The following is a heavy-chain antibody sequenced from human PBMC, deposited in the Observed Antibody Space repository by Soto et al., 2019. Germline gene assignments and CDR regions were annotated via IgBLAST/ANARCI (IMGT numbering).Heavy chain of an antibody. CDR2: INPSGGST. CDR1: GYTFTSYY. D-gene: IGHD1-1*01. CDR3: AKARNPAGRGMDV. V-gene: IGHV1-46*01. J-gene: IGHJ6*02. Sequence: ASVKVSCKASGYTFTSYYIHWVRQAPGQGLEWMGIINPSGGSTSYAQNFQGRVTMTRDTSTSTVYMEVSSLRAEDTAVYYCAKARNPAGRGMDVWGQGTTVTVSS.